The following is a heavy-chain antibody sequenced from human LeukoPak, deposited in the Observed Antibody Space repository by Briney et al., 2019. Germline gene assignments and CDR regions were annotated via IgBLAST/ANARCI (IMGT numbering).Heavy chain of an antibody. J-gene: IGHJ5*02. CDR1: GCTFSSYV. D-gene: IGHD3-16*01. CDR2: ISGSGGTT. CDR3: AKGLFGDWFDP. Sequence: GGSLRLSCAASGCTFSSYVMSWVRQAPGKGLEWVSAISGSGGTTYYADSAKGRFTNSRDNSKNTLYLQMNSLRAEDTAVYYCAKGLFGDWFDPWGQGTLVTVSS. V-gene: IGHV3-23*01.